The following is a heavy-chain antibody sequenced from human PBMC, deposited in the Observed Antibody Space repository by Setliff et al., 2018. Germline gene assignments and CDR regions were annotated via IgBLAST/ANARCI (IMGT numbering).Heavy chain of an antibody. CDR3: AREGGRSGYDSGFDY. Sequence: ASVKVSCKASGYTFTAYYMQWVRQAPGQGPEWMGRINPNSGGTNYAQTFQGRVTMTRDTSRTTAYMELSRLRSDDTAVDYCAREGGRSGYDSGFDYWGQGTLVTVSS. CDR2: INPNSGGT. D-gene: IGHD5-12*01. CDR1: GYTFTAYY. J-gene: IGHJ4*02. V-gene: IGHV1-2*02.